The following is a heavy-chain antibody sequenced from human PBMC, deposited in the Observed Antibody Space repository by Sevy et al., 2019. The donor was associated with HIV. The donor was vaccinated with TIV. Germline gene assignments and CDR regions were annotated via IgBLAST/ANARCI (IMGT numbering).Heavy chain of an antibody. CDR3: ARGGGYCGWDCYSIDY. D-gene: IGHD2-21*02. J-gene: IGHJ4*02. CDR1: GFTFSSYV. CDR2: IWYDGTIK. Sequence: GGSLRLSCAASGFTFSSYVMHWVRQAPGKGLEWVALIWYDGTIKYYADSVKGRFTFSSDNSKDTLFLQMNSLTPEDTAVYYCARGGGYCGWDCYSIDYWGQGALVTVSS. V-gene: IGHV3-33*08.